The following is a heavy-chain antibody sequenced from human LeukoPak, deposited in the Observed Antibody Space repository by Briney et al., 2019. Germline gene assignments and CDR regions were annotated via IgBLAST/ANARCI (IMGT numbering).Heavy chain of an antibody. CDR1: GGSISSSSYY. Sequence: SETLSLTCTVSGGSISSSSYYWGWIRQPPGKGLEWIGSIYYSGSTYYNPSLKRRVTISEDTSKKQFSLKLSSVTAADTAVYYCARLRDGRWLLEYWGQGTLVTVSS. D-gene: IGHD5-24*01. CDR2: IYYSGST. CDR3: ARLRDGRWLLEY. J-gene: IGHJ4*02. V-gene: IGHV4-39*01.